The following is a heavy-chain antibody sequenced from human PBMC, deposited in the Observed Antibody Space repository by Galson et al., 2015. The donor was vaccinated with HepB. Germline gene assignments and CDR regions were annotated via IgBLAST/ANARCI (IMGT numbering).Heavy chain of an antibody. CDR3: AKVGRSGVGLEDYYGMDV. CDR2: ISGSGGST. J-gene: IGHJ6*02. D-gene: IGHD6-19*01. V-gene: IGHV3-23*01. Sequence: SLRLSCAASGFTFSSYAMSWVRQAPGKGLEWVSAISGSGGSTYYADSVKGRFTISRDNSKNTLYLQMNSLRAEDTAVYYCAKVGRSGVGLEDYYGMDVWGQGTTVTVSS. CDR1: GFTFSSYA.